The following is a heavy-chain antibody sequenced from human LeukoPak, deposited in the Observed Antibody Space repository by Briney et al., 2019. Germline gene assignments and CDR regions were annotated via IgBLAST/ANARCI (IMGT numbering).Heavy chain of an antibody. CDR3: ARGGRYSYGPFDY. CDR2: IYYSGST. CDR1: GGSISSYY. Sequence: SETLSLTCTVSGGSISSYYWSWIRQPPGKGLEWIRYIYYSGSTNYNPSLKSRVTISVDTSKNQFSLKLSSVTAADTAVYYCARGGRYSYGPFDYWGQGTLVTVSS. V-gene: IGHV4-59*01. D-gene: IGHD5-18*01. J-gene: IGHJ4*02.